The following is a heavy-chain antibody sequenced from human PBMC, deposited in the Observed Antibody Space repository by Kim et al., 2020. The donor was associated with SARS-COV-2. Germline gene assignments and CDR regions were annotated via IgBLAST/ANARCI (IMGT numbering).Heavy chain of an antibody. CDR3: AKCHPRARHYYYYYYGM. CDR2: ISYDGSNK. CDR1: GFTFSSYG. D-gene: IGHD6-6*01. V-gene: IGHV3-30*18. Sequence: GGSLRLSCAASGFTFSSYGMHWVRQAPGKGLEWVAVISYDGSNKYYADSVKGRFTISRDNSKNTLYLQMNSLRAEDTAVYYCAKCHPRARHYYYYYYGM. J-gene: IGHJ6*01.